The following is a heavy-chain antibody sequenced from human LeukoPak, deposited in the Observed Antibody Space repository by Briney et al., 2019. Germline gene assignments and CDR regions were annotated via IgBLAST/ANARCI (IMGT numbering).Heavy chain of an antibody. CDR1: GYTFTSYG. J-gene: IGHJ4*02. CDR3: ARDLRHDY. Sequence: GASVKVSCKASGYTFTSYGISWVRQAPGQGLEWMGWINPNSGGTNYAQKFQGRVTMTRGTSINTAYMELSRLGSDDTAVYYCARDLRHDYWGQGTLVTVSS. CDR2: INPNSGGT. V-gene: IGHV1-2*02.